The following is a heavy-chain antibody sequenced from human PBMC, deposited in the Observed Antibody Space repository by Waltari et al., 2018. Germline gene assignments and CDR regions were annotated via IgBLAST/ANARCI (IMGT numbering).Heavy chain of an antibody. J-gene: IGHJ4*02. Sequence: EVQLLESGGGLVQPGGSLRLSCADSGFTFSTDVMNWVRQAPGKGLEWVSSISDGGGIINYADSVKGRFTISRDNSKNTLYLQMNSLRADDTAVYYCARGSGVDSWGQGTLVTISS. V-gene: IGHV3-23*01. D-gene: IGHD7-27*01. CDR2: ISDGGGII. CDR3: ARGSGVDS. CDR1: GFTFSTDV.